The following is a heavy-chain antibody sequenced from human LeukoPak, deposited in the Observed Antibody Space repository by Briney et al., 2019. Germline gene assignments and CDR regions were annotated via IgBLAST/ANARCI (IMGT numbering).Heavy chain of an antibody. CDR1: GFTFSNYW. CDR3: ARDGERETPFDY. V-gene: IGHV3-74*03. D-gene: IGHD1-26*01. CDR2: IKTDGSAT. J-gene: IGHJ4*02. Sequence: PGGSLRLSCAASGFTFSNYWMHWVRQAPGEGLVWVSRIKTDGSATMYADSVKGRFTISRDNAKNTLSLQMNSLRAEDTAVYYCARDGERETPFDYWGQGALVTVSS.